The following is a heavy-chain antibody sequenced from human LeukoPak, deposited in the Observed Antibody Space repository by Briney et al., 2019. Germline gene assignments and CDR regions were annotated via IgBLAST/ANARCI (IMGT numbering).Heavy chain of an antibody. CDR2: IIPIFGTA. V-gene: IGHV1-69*01. CDR1: GGTFSSYA. D-gene: IGHD3-22*01. CDR3: ASNYDSSGYYRW. Sequence: ASVKVSCKASGGTFSSYAISWVRQAPGQGLEWMGGIIPIFGTANYAQKFQGRDTITADESTSTAYMELSSLRSEDTAVYYCASNYDSSGYYRWWGQGTLVTVSS. J-gene: IGHJ4*02.